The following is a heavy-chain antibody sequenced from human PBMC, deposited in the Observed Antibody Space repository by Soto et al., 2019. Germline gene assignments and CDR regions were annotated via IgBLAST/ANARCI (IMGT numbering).Heavy chain of an antibody. D-gene: IGHD1-1*01. CDR3: ATQDFRGTTGTT. J-gene: IGHJ5*02. CDR1: GFTFDSYA. V-gene: IGHV3-23*01. Sequence: GGSLRLSCVASGFTFDSYAMNWIRQAPGKGLEWVSVISGGGTSTYYADSVKGRFTVSRDNSKNTMYLQMNSLSAEDTGVYYCATQDFRGTTGTTWGQGTLVTVSS. CDR2: ISGGGTST.